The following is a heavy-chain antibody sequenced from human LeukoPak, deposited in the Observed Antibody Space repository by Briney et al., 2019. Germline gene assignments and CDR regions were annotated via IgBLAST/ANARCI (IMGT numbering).Heavy chain of an antibody. J-gene: IGHJ4*02. Sequence: ASVKVSCKASGYTFTGYYIHWVRQAPGQGLEWMGWINPNSGDTNYAQKFQGRVTMTRDTSISTAYMELSRLRSDDPAVYYCARDPGDYGDYDYWGQGTLVTVSS. V-gene: IGHV1-2*02. D-gene: IGHD4-17*01. CDR3: ARDPGDYGDYDY. CDR1: GYTFTGYY. CDR2: INPNSGDT.